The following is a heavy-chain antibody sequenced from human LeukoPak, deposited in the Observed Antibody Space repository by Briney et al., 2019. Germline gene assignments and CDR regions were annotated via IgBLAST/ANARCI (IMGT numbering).Heavy chain of an antibody. D-gene: IGHD6-19*01. CDR3: AKESQWLARPFGY. CDR1: GFTFSGYA. J-gene: IGHJ4*02. CDR2: ISGSGGGT. V-gene: IGHV3-23*01. Sequence: GGSLRFSCAASGFTFSGYAMSWVRQAPGKGLEWVSAISGSGGGTYYADSVKGRFTISRDNSKNTLYLQMNSLRAEDTAVYYCAKESQWLARPFGYWGQGTLVTVSS.